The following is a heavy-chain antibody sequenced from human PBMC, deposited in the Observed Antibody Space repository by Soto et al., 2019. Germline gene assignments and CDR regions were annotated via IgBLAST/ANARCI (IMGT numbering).Heavy chain of an antibody. D-gene: IGHD3-9*01. Sequence: VGSLRLPCAASGLTCDDYGIICVRQAPGKGLEWVSGINWNGGSTGYADSVKGRFTISRDNAKNSLYLQMNSLRAEDTALYYCATLHPYYDILTGYYNGYWGQGTLVTSPQ. CDR2: INWNGGST. CDR3: ATLHPYYDILTGYYNGY. J-gene: IGHJ4*02. V-gene: IGHV3-20*04. CDR1: GLTCDDYG.